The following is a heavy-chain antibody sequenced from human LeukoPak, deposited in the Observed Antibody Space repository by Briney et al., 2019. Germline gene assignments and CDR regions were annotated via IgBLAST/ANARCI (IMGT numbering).Heavy chain of an antibody. J-gene: IGHJ4*02. Sequence: PGGSLRLSCAASGFTFSSYAMSWVRQAPGKGLEWVSAISGSGGSTYYADSVKGRFTISRDNSKNTLYLQMNSLRAEDTTVYYCARDLGPYGDYLAYWGQRTLATVSS. V-gene: IGHV3-23*01. CDR1: GFTFSSYA. CDR2: ISGSGGST. D-gene: IGHD4-17*01. CDR3: ARDLGPYGDYLAY.